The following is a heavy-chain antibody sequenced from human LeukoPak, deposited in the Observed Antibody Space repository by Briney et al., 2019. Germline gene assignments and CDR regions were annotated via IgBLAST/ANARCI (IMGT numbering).Heavy chain of an antibody. J-gene: IGHJ6*03. CDR2: IYYSGST. V-gene: IGHV4-59*01. D-gene: IGHD3-3*01. Sequence: SETMSLTCTVSGGSISSYYWSWIRQPPGKGLEWIGYIYYSGSTNYNPSLKSRVTISVDTSKNQFSLKLSSVTAADTAVYYCARVLRFLEWSPYYYYMDVRGKGTTVTVSS. CDR3: ARVLRFLEWSPYYYYMDV. CDR1: GGSISSYY.